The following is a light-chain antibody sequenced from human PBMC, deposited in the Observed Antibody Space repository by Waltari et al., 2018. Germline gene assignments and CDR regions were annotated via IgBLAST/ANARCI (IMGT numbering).Light chain of an antibody. CDR3: QQYNSYSLT. Sequence: DIQMTQSPSTLSASVGDRVTITCRASQSISSWLAWYQQKPGKAPNLLIYDASSLESGVPSRFRGRGSGTEFTLTISSLQPDDFATYYCQQYNSYSLTFGGGTKVEIK. V-gene: IGKV1-5*01. J-gene: IGKJ4*01. CDR1: QSISSW. CDR2: DAS.